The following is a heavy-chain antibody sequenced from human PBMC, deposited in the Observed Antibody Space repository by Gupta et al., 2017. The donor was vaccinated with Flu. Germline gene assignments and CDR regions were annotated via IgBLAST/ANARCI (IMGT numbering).Heavy chain of an antibody. CDR3: ASCSGSSCYRSDY. D-gene: IGHD2-15*01. V-gene: IGHV3-7*01. CDR1: GFTFSSYW. Sequence: EVQLVESGGGLVQPGGSLRLPCAASGFTFSSYWMSWVRQAPGKGLEWVANIKQDGSEENYVDSAKGRFTISRDNAKNSLYLQMNGLRAEDTAVYYCASCSGSSCYRSDYWGQGTLVTVSS. J-gene: IGHJ4*02. CDR2: IKQDGSEE.